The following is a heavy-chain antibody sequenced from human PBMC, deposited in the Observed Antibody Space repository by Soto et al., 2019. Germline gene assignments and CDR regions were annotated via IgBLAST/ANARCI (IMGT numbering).Heavy chain of an antibody. Sequence: SETLSLTCAVSGGSFSGFYWTWICQPPGEGLEWIGEINHSVTTNFNPSLRSRLTISLDSSKKHFSLKLTSMTAADAAVYYCARADRTLVTSYGLDAWGQGTRVTVSS. J-gene: IGHJ6*02. CDR2: INHSVTT. V-gene: IGHV4-34*01. D-gene: IGHD2-21*02. CDR1: GGSFSGFY. CDR3: ARADRTLVTSYGLDA.